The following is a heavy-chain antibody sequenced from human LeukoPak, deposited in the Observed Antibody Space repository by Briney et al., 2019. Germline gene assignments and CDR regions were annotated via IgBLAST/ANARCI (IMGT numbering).Heavy chain of an antibody. D-gene: IGHD6-13*01. V-gene: IGHV3-23*01. CDR3: SRRSAVAGHFDY. CDR1: GFTFSTHA. Sequence: GGSLRLSCAASGFTFSTHAMSWVRQAPGKGLEWVSAISGLYDGTYYADSVKGRFTISRDNPKNTLYLQMNSLRVEDTAVYYCSRRSAVAGHFDYWGRGTLVTVSS. CDR2: ISGLYDGT. J-gene: IGHJ4*02.